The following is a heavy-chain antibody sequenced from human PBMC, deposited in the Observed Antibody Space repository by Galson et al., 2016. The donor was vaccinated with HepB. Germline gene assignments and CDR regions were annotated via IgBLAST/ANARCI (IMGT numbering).Heavy chain of an antibody. CDR2: IDGPTPST. CDR1: GFTFRNYA. J-gene: IGHJ4*02. CDR3: TTWLSHHFDY. Sequence: SLRLSCAASGFTFRNYALSWVRRAPGKGLEWVSRIDGPTPSTHYADSVRGRFSIYRDNSRDTLYLQMDSLTAEDSAIYYCTTWLSHHFDYWGQGTRVTVSS. D-gene: IGHD6-19*01. V-gene: IGHV3-23*01.